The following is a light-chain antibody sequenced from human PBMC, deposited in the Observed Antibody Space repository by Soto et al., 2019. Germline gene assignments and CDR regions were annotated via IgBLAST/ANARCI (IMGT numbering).Light chain of an antibody. Sequence: AIRMTQSPSSLSASTGDRVTITCRASQGISSYLAWYQQKPGKAPKLLIYAASTLQNGVPSRFSGSGSGTDFTLTISCLQSEDFATYYCQQYYSYPPGTFGQGTKVEIK. V-gene: IGKV1-8*01. CDR3: QQYYSYPPGT. CDR1: QGISSY. CDR2: AAS. J-gene: IGKJ1*01.